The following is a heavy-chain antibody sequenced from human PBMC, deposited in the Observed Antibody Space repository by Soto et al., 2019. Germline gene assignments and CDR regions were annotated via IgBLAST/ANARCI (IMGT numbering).Heavy chain of an antibody. CDR3: AREDLGDYTPRSYYNPAFDY. Sequence: PGGSFRLCSEVAGVTFSNHGMHWVRQAPDKKLARAAAIWDDGSTEYYADSVKGRFTISRDNSKNTLYLQMDSLRAEDTALYYCAREDLGDYTPRSYYNPAFDYWGQGALVNVSS. V-gene: IGHV3-33*01. CDR1: GVTFSNHG. D-gene: IGHD3-10*01. CDR2: IWDDGSTE. J-gene: IGHJ4*02.